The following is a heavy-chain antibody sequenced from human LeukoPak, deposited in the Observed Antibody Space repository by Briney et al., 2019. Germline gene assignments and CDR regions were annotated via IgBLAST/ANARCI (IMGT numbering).Heavy chain of an antibody. CDR3: ARRRYYDSTGYLD. Sequence: SETLSLTCTVSGGSISSSSYYWGWIRQPPGKGLEWLGSIYYSGSTYYNPSLKSRVTISVDTSKNQFSLTLVSVTAADTGVYYCARRRYYDSTGYLDWGQGTLVFVST. CDR1: GGSISSSSYY. D-gene: IGHD3-22*01. CDR2: IYYSGST. V-gene: IGHV4-39*01. J-gene: IGHJ1*01.